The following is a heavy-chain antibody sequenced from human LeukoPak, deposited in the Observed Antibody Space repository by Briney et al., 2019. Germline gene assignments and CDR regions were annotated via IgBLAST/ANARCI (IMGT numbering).Heavy chain of an antibody. CDR2: ISYDGSNK. Sequence: GGSLRLSCAASGFTFSSYGMHWVRQAPGKGLEWVAVISYDGSNKYYADSVKGRFTISRDNAKNTLYLQMNSLRAEDTAVYYCARIKDSSGWYHYFDHWGQGTLVTVSS. CDR1: GFTFSSYG. V-gene: IGHV3-30*03. J-gene: IGHJ4*02. CDR3: ARIKDSSGWYHYFDH. D-gene: IGHD6-19*01.